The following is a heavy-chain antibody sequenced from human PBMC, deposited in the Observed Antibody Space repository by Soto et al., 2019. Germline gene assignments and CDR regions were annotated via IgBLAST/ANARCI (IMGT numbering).Heavy chain of an antibody. J-gene: IGHJ4*02. CDR2: ISGSGGST. V-gene: IGHV3-23*01. Sequence: EVQLLESGGGLVQPGGSLRLSCAASGFTFSSYAMSWVRQAPGKGLEWVSAISGSGGSTYYADSVKGRFTTSRDNSKNPLYLQINSLRAEDTAVYYCATISHLSCSGGSCYSSTPHYWVQGTLVTVSS. CDR3: ATISHLSCSGGSCYSSTPHY. D-gene: IGHD2-15*01. CDR1: GFTFSSYA.